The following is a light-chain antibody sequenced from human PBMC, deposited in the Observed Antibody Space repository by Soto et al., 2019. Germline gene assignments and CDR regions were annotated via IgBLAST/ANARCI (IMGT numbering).Light chain of an antibody. J-gene: IGKJ2*01. CDR3: QQSYRTPYT. Sequence: DIPMTQSPSSLSASVGDRVTITCRASQGISTYLVWYQQRQGRAPKLVIYAASNLLSGVPSRFSGSGSETDFTLTNSRLQPEDFATYYWQQSYRTPYTFGQGTKLEIK. V-gene: IGKV1-39*01. CDR1: QGISTY. CDR2: AAS.